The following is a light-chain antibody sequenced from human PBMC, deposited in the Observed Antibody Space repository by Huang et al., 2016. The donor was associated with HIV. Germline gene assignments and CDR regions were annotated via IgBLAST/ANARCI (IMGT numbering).Light chain of an antibody. J-gene: IGKJ4*01. CDR1: QSLNNY. V-gene: IGKV3-11*01. CDR3: QQRSRTLT. Sequence: EVVLTQSPATLSLSPGDSATLSCRASQSLNNYLSWYKQRPGQAPRLIIYNASNRPTGVPARVSGSGSGTDFTRTISSLKPGDFSTYYCQQRSRTLTFGGGTRIEI. CDR2: NAS.